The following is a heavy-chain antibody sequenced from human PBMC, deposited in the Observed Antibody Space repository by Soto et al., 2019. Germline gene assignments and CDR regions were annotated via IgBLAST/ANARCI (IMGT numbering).Heavy chain of an antibody. V-gene: IGHV1-69*13. Sequence: ASVKVSCKASGGTFSSYAISWVRQAPGQGLEWMGGIIPIFGTANYAQKFQGRVTITADESTSTAYMELSSLRSEDTAVYYCARWTGHGYYLFGNWGQGTLVTVSS. D-gene: IGHD5-18*01. CDR1: GGTFSSYA. CDR2: IIPIFGTA. J-gene: IGHJ4*02. CDR3: ARWTGHGYYLFGN.